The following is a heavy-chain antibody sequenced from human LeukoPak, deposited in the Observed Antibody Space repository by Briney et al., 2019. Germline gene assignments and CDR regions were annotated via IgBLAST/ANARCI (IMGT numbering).Heavy chain of an antibody. CDR1: GSTVSSHY. CDR2: IHSGGST. CDR3: ASLAGDI. J-gene: IGHJ3*02. Sequence: GGSLRLSCAASGSTVSSHYMSWVRQAPGKGLEWVSVIHSGGSTYHADSVKGRSTISRDSSKNTVYLQMNSMRVEDTAVYYCASLAGDIWGQGTMVTVSS. V-gene: IGHV3-66*02. D-gene: IGHD6-19*01.